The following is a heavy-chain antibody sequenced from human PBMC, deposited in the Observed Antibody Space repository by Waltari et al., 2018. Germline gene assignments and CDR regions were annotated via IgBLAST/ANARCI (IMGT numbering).Heavy chain of an antibody. CDR1: GFNFDVYA. D-gene: IGHD1-26*01. V-gene: IGHV3-9*01. J-gene: IGHJ4*02. CDR2: ISWNSDNI. CDR3: AKGHSGSYGLKD. Sequence: EVQLVESGGGLVQPGRSLRLSCAVSGFNFDVYAMHWVRQAPGKGLGWVSGISWNSDNIGYADSVKGRFTISRDNAKNSLYLQMNSLRPEDTALYYCAKGHSGSYGLKDWGQGTLVTVSS.